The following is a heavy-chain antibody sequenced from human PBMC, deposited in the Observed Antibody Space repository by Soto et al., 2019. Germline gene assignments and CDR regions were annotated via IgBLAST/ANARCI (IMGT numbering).Heavy chain of an antibody. J-gene: IGHJ4*02. Sequence: QVQLVQSGAEVKKPGSSVKVSCKASGGTFSSYAISWVRQAPGQGLEWMVGIIPIFSTANYAQKFQGRVTITADESTSTAYMEMSSLRSEDTAVYYCARNRKQWLVDSGDYWGQGTLVTVSS. CDR2: IIPIFSTA. CDR1: GGTFSSYA. D-gene: IGHD6-19*01. V-gene: IGHV1-69*01. CDR3: ARNRKQWLVDSGDY.